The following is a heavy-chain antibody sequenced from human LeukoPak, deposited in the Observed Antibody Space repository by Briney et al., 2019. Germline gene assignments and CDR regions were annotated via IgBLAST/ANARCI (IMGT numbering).Heavy chain of an antibody. CDR1: GGSFSGYY. V-gene: IGHV4-34*01. CDR3: ARHGYIYVDY. CDR2: INHSGST. J-gene: IGHJ4*02. D-gene: IGHD5-18*01. Sequence: SETLSLTCAVSGGSFSGYYWSWIRQPPGKGLEWIGEINHSGSTNYNPSLKSRVTMSLDTSKNHFSLRLRSVTAADTAVYYCARHGYIYVDYWGQGTLVTVSS.